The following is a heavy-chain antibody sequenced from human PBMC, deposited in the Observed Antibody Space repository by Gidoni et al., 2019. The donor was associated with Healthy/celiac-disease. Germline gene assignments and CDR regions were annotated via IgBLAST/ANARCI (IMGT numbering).Heavy chain of an antibody. V-gene: IGHV4-31*03. CDR2: IYYSGST. J-gene: IGHJ5*02. CDR1: GGSLTRGGSY. CDR3: ASTIFEYSSSSGLSWFDP. Sequence: QVQLQESGPGLVKPSQTLSLTCPVSGGSLTRGGSYWSWIRQHPGKGLEWIGYIYYSGSTYYNPSLKSRVTISVDTSKNQFSLKLSSVTAADTAVYYCASTIFEYSSSSGLSWFDPWGQGTLVTVSS. D-gene: IGHD6-6*01.